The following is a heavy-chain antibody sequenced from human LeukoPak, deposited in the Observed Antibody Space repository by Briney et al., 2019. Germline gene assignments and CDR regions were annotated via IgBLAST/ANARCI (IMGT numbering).Heavy chain of an antibody. CDR2: INPSGGST. CDR3: ATSGDRSGPFDY. D-gene: IGHD6-19*01. Sequence: ASVKVSCKASGYTFTNYYIHWVRQAPGQELEWMGVINPSGGSTTYAQKFQGRVTMTRDTPTNTVYMELSSLRSEDTAVYSCATSGDRSGPFDYWGQGTLVTVSS. CDR1: GYTFTNYY. J-gene: IGHJ4*02. V-gene: IGHV1-46*01.